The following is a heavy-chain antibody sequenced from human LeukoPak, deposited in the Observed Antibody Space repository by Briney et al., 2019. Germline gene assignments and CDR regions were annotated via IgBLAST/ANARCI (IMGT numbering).Heavy chain of an antibody. D-gene: IGHD3-3*01. V-gene: IGHV3-11*06. Sequence: GGSLRLSCAASGFTFSDYYMSWIRQAPGKGLEWVSSISSSSSYIYYADSVKGRFTISRDNAKNSLYLQMNSLRAEDTAVYYCARGLFPGMEWLSPWGFDPWGQGTLVTVSS. CDR2: ISSSSSYI. CDR1: GFTFSDYY. CDR3: ARGLFPGMEWLSPWGFDP. J-gene: IGHJ5*02.